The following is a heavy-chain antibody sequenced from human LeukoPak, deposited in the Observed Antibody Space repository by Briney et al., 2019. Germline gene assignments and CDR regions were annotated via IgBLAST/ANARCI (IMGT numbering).Heavy chain of an antibody. D-gene: IGHD3-10*01. Sequence: KPSETLSLTCTVSGGSISSSSYYWGWIRQPPGKGLEWIGSIYYSGSTYYNPSLKSRVTISVDTSKNQFSLKLSSVTAADTAVYYCARGSGSITMVRGIFDYWGQGTLVTVSS. J-gene: IGHJ4*02. CDR1: GGSISSSSYY. CDR3: ARGSGSITMVRGIFDY. CDR2: IYYSGST. V-gene: IGHV4-39*07.